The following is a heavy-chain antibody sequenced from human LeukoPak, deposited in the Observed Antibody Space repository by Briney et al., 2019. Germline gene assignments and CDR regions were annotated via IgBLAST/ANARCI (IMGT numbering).Heavy chain of an antibody. CDR2: ISSSGSTI. CDR3: AEIRYFDWFLNYYMDV. CDR1: GFTFSGYT. J-gene: IGHJ6*03. D-gene: IGHD3-9*01. V-gene: IGHV3-48*04. Sequence: GRCLRLSCAASGFTFSGYTMHWVRQAPGKGLEWVSYISSSGSTIYYADSVKGRFTISRDNAKNSLYLQMNSLRAEDTAVYYCAEIRYFDWFLNYYMDVWGKGTTVTISS.